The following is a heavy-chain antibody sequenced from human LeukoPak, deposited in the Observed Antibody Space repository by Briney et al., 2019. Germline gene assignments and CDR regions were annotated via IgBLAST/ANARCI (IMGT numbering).Heavy chain of an antibody. J-gene: IGHJ4*02. CDR1: GFTFSDCG. Sequence: PGGSLRLSCAASGFTFSDCGMHWVRQAPGKGLEWVSFIRFDSLNTYYSSSVKGRFTISRDNSKNTLYLQMKALRPDDTAVYYCASYLDTSGYPSGPLDYWGQGTLVTVSS. D-gene: IGHD3-22*01. V-gene: IGHV3-30*02. CDR2: IRFDSLNT. CDR3: ASYLDTSGYPSGPLDY.